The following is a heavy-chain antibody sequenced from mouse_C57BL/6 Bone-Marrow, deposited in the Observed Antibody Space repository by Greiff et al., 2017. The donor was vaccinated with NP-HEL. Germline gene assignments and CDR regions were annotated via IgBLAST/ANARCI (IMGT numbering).Heavy chain of an antibody. V-gene: IGHV14-3*01. J-gene: IGHJ1*03. Sequence: VQLQQSVAELVRPGASVKLSCTASGFNIKNTYMHWVKQRPEQGLEWIGRIDPANGNTKYAPKFQGKATITADTSSNTAYMQISSLTSEDSAVYYCARYYYGSGGWYFDVWGTGTTVTVSS. CDR2: IDPANGNT. CDR1: GFNIKNTY. CDR3: ARYYYGSGGWYFDV. D-gene: IGHD1-1*01.